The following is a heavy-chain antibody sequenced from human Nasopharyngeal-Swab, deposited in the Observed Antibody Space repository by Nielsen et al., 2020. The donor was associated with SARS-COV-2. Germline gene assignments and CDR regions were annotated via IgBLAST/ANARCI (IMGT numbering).Heavy chain of an antibody. Sequence: GESLKISCAASGFTFSSYAMSWVRQAPGKGLEWVSAISGSGGSTYYADSVKGRFTISRDNSKNTLYLQMNSLRAEDTAVYYCAKGISSGWSFFDYWGQEPWSPSPQ. V-gene: IGHV3-23*01. CDR3: AKGISSGWSFFDY. CDR2: ISGSGGST. D-gene: IGHD6-19*01. J-gene: IGHJ4*01. CDR1: GFTFSSYA.